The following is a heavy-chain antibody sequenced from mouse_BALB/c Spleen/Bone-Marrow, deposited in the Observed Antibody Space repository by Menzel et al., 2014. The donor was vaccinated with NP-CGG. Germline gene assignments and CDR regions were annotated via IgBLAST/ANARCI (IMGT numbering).Heavy chain of an antibody. V-gene: IGHV1S22*01. CDR2: IYPGSGST. Sequence: LQQSGSELVRPGASVKLSCKASGYTFTSYWMHWVKQRHGQGLEWIGNIYPGSGSTNYDEKFKSKGTLTVDTSSSTAYMHLSSLTSEDSAVYYCTRERHYYGYVGAMDYWSQGTSVTVSS. J-gene: IGHJ4*01. D-gene: IGHD1-2*01. CDR3: TRERHYYGYVGAMDY. CDR1: GYTFTSYW.